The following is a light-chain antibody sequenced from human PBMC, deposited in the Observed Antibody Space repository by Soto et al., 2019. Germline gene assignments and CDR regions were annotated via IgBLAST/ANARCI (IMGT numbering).Light chain of an antibody. CDR1: QSISTA. CDR3: QQGDNWPLT. V-gene: IGKV3-15*01. J-gene: IGKJ2*01. Sequence: EIAMTQSPATLSVSPGERATLSCRARQSISTALAWYQQIPGQPHRLLIYSASTRAPGVPARFTGSGSGSEFTLPISGLQSEDFAIYYCQQGDNWPLTFGQGTRLEI. CDR2: SAS.